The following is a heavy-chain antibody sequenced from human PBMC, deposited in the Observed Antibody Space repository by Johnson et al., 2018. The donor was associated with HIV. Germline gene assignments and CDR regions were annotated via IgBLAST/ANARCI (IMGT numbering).Heavy chain of an antibody. CDR2: INWSGGST. V-gene: IGHV3-20*04. CDR3: ARVAAAAGRMTDAFDI. Sequence: VQLVESGGGVVRPGGSLRLSCAASGFTFDDYGMSWVRQAPGKGLEWVSGINWSGGSTAYADSVKGRFTISRDNAKNSLYLQMNSLRAEETALYYCARVAAAAGRMTDAFDIWGQGTMVSVSS. CDR1: GFTFDDYG. J-gene: IGHJ3*02. D-gene: IGHD6-13*01.